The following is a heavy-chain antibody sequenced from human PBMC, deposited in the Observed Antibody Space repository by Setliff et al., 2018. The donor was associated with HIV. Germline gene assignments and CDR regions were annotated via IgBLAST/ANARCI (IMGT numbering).Heavy chain of an antibody. CDR2: IYSGGTTT. CDR3: AKELYYYGSGSYYIPGLFEY. J-gene: IGHJ4*02. Sequence: PGGSLRLSCAASGFTISSYAMNWVRQAPGKGLEWVSVIYSGGTTTYYVDSVKGRFTISRDNSKNTLYLQMNSLRAEDTAVYYCAKELYYYGSGSYYIPGLFEYWGQGTLVTVSS. V-gene: IGHV3-23*03. D-gene: IGHD3-10*01. CDR1: GFTISSYA.